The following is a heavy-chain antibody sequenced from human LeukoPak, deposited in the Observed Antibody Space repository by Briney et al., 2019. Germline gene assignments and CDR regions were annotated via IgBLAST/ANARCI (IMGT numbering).Heavy chain of an antibody. V-gene: IGHV1-46*01. Sequence: ASVKVSCKASGYTFTSYYMHWVRQAPGQGLEWMGIINPSGGSTSYAQKFQGRVTMTRDTSISTAYMELSRLRSDDTAVYYCARGPMVRGSSSKYYYYYYMDVWGKGTTVTVSS. CDR2: INPSGGST. CDR1: GYTFTSYY. CDR3: ARGPMVRGSSSKYYYYYYMDV. J-gene: IGHJ6*03. D-gene: IGHD3-10*01.